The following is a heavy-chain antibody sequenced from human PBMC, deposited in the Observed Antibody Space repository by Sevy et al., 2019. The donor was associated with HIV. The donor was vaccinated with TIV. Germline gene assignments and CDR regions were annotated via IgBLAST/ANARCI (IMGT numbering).Heavy chain of an antibody. D-gene: IGHD2-15*01. J-gene: IGHJ4*02. Sequence: GGSLRLSCAASGFTFSSYWMSWVRQAPGKGLEWVANIKQDGSEKYYVHSVKGRFTISRDNAKNSLYLQMNSLRAEDTAVYYCARDRRESRYCSGGSCYYSDWGQGTLVTVSS. CDR2: IKQDGSEK. CDR3: ARDRRESRYCSGGSCYYSD. V-gene: IGHV3-7*01. CDR1: GFTFSSYW.